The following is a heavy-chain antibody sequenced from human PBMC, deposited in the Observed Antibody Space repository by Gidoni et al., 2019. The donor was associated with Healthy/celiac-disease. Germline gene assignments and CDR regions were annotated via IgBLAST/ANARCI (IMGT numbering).Heavy chain of an antibody. CDR2: IYSGGTT. CDR1: GFTVSSNY. J-gene: IGHJ3*02. CDR3: ARIVLVVGATQDAFDI. Sequence: EVQLVESGGGLIQPGGSLRLSCAASGFTVSSNYMSWVRQAPGKGLEWVSIIYSGGTTYYADSVKGRFTISRDNSKNTLYLQMNSLRAEDTAVYYCARIVLVVGATQDAFDIWGQGTLVTVSS. V-gene: IGHV3-53*01. D-gene: IGHD2-15*01.